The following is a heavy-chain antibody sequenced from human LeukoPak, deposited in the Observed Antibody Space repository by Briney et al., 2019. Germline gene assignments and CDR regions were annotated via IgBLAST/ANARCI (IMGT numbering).Heavy chain of an antibody. CDR1: GGPIGSYY. CDR3: ARGRDGYIFDF. V-gene: IGHV4-59*01. CDR2: IYYTGST. Sequence: SETLSLTCTVSGGPIGSYYWGWIRPPPGEGLEWIEYIYYTGSTNYNPSLKSRVTISVDTSKNQFSLKMSAVTAADTAVYYCARGRDGYIFDFWGQGTLVTVSS. D-gene: IGHD5-24*01. J-gene: IGHJ4*02.